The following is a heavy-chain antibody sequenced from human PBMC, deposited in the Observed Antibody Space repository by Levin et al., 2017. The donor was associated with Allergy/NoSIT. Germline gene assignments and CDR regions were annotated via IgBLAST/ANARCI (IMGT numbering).Heavy chain of an antibody. D-gene: IGHD4-17*01. Sequence: GGSLRLSCAASGFTFRSSWLSWVRQGPGKGLEWVANINQDGSVKCYVGSVKGRFTISRDNAKNSLYLQMNSLRAEDTAIYYCARNKDYGDSNDSWGQGALVTVSS. CDR3: ARNKDYGDSNDS. J-gene: IGHJ4*02. CDR2: INQDGSVK. CDR1: GFTFRSSW. V-gene: IGHV3-7*01.